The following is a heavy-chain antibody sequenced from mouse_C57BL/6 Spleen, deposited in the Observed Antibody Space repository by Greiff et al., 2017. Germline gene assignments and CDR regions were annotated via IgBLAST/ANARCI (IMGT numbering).Heavy chain of an antibody. CDR2: IYPATGGT. CDR1: GYTFTDYG. CDR3: ANEVSSCGAFAY. V-gene: IGHV1-15*01. Sequence: VQLQQSGAELVRPGASVTLSCKASGYTFTDYGMDWVKQRPVHGLEWIGTIYPATGGTAYNQKFKGKAKLTADKSSSTAYMELRSLTSEDSAVYYGANEVSSCGAFAYWGQGTLVTVSA. J-gene: IGHJ3*01. D-gene: IGHD1-1*01.